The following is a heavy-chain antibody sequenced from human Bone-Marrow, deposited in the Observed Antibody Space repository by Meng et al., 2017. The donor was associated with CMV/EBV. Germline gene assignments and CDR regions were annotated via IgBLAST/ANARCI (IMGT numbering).Heavy chain of an antibody. D-gene: IGHD3-3*01. J-gene: IGHJ6*02. CDR3: ARASYYDFWSGNYGMDV. CDR1: GGSISSYY. CDR2: IYYSGST. Sequence: SETLSLTCAVSGGSISSYYWSWIRQPPGKGLEWIGYIYYSGSTNYNPSLKSRVTISVDTSKNQFSLKLSSVTAADTAVYYCARASYYDFWSGNYGMDVWGQGTTVTGSS. V-gene: IGHV4-59*01.